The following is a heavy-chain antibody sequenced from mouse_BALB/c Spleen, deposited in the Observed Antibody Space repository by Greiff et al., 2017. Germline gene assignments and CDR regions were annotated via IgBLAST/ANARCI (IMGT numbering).Heavy chain of an antibody. D-gene: IGHD2-14*01. CDR3: ARETYYRYDGGY. CDR2: INPSTGYT. CDR1: GYTFTSYW. V-gene: IGHV1-7*01. J-gene: IGHJ4*01. Sequence: QVQLKQSGAELAKPGASVKMSCKASGYTFTSYWMHWVKQRPGQGLEWIGYINPSTGYTEYNQKFKDKATLTADKSSSTAYMQLSSLTSEDSAVYYCARETYYRYDGGYWGQGTSVTVSS.